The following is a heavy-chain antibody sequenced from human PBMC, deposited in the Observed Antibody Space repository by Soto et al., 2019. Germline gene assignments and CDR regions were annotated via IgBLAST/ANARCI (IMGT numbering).Heavy chain of an antibody. CDR3: ARDIEYYYGSGSYYYFDY. CDR1: GGSISSGGYY. CDR2: IYYSGST. Sequence: QVQLQESGPGLVKPSQTLSLTCTVSGGSISSGGYYWSWIRQHPGKGLEWIGYIYYSGSTYYNPSRKSRVTISVDTSKNQFALKLSSVTAADTAVYYCARDIEYYYGSGSYYYFDYWGQGTLVTVSS. V-gene: IGHV4-31*03. J-gene: IGHJ4*02. D-gene: IGHD3-10*01.